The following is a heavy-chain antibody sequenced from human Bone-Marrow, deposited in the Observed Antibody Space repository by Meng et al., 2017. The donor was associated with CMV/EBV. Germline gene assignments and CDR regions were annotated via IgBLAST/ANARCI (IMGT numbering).Heavy chain of an antibody. Sequence: GAGVTVRSYARRWGSQAPGRGLEWVSLISSSGDSTSYADSVKGRFTISRDSSKNTLYLQMNSLRAEDTALYYCAKTRSTSSYTAVDCWGQGTLVTVSS. CDR1: GVTVRSYA. CDR3: AKTRSTSSYTAVDC. V-gene: IGHV3-23*01. CDR2: ISSSGDST. J-gene: IGHJ4*02. D-gene: IGHD2-2*02.